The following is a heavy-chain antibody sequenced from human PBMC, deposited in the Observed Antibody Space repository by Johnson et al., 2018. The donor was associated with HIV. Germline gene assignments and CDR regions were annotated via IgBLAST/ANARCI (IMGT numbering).Heavy chain of an antibody. Sequence: QVQLVESGGGVVQPGRSLRLSCAASGFTFSNYGMHWVRQAPGKGLEWVAVIWFDGSNKYYADSVKGRFTVSRDNSKNTLYLKMNSLRAADTAVYYCARPGIVILPAGVFDIWGPGTLVTVSS. CDR1: GFTFSNYG. D-gene: IGHD2-2*01. J-gene: IGHJ3*02. V-gene: IGHV3-33*01. CDR3: ARPGIVILPAGVFDI. CDR2: IWFDGSNK.